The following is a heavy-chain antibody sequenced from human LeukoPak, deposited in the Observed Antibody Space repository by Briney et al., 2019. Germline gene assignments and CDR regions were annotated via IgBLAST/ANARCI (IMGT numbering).Heavy chain of an antibody. V-gene: IGHV3-23*01. Sequence: GGSLRLSCAASGFTFSSYAMNWVRQAPGKGLEWVSTITSSGGSTYYADSVMGRFTVSRDNSKNTLYLQMNSLRAEDTAVYYCARSVYYYDSSGLNPWGQGTLVTVSS. D-gene: IGHD3-22*01. J-gene: IGHJ5*02. CDR3: ARSVYYYDSSGLNP. CDR2: ITSSGGST. CDR1: GFTFSSYA.